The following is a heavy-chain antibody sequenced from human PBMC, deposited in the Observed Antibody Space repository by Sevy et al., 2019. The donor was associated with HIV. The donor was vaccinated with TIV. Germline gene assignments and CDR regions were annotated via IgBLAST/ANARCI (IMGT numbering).Heavy chain of an antibody. CDR2: IYYSGNT. V-gene: IGHV4-59*01. Sequence: SETLSLTCTVSGGSISSYYWSWIRQPPGKELEWIGYIYYSGNTNYNPSLKTRVTMSVDMSKNQFSLKLSSVTAADTAVYYCARGPQFSYLYWGQGTPVTVSS. J-gene: IGHJ4*02. CDR3: ARGPQFSYLY. CDR1: GGSISSYY. D-gene: IGHD3-10*01.